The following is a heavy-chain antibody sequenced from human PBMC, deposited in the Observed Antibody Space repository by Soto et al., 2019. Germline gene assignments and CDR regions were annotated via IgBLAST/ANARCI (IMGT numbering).Heavy chain of an antibody. Sequence: SETLSLTWTVSGVSISTYYWTWIRQPAGKGLEWIGRIFSSGTAYFNPSLGTRVTFPVDTSKNQFSLTLYSVTAADTAVYYCARTTGRHLDFWGQGILVTVSS. CDR3: ARTTGRHLDF. J-gene: IGHJ4*02. D-gene: IGHD4-4*01. CDR2: IFSSGTA. CDR1: GVSISTYY. V-gene: IGHV4-4*07.